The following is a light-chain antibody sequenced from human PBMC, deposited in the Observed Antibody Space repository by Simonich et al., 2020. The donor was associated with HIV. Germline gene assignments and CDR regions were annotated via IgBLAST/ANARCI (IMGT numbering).Light chain of an antibody. J-gene: IGKJ1*01. Sequence: DILMTQSPSSLPASVGDRVTIPCRASQGVSNSLAWYQQKPGKAPKLLLSASSRLESGVASRFSGSGSGTDYTLTISSLQPEDFATYYCQQFFSTPWTFGQGTKVEIK. CDR2: ASS. CDR3: QQFFSTPWT. V-gene: IGKV1-NL1*01. CDR1: QGVSNS.